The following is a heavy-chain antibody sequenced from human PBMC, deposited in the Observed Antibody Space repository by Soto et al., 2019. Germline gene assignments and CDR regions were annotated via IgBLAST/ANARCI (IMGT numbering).Heavy chain of an antibody. Sequence: XLRLSCASSGFXLNIYAKHWVRLFPGKGLEWFAGIFLEHGRTGYADSVRGRLTISRDSAKESLYLTMNSIRTEDTALYYCTRDVRPGGADVWGPGATAPVSS. D-gene: IGHD4-17*01. J-gene: IGHJ6*02. CDR2: IFLEHGRT. V-gene: IGHV3-9*01. CDR1: GFXLNIYA. CDR3: TRDVRPGGADV.